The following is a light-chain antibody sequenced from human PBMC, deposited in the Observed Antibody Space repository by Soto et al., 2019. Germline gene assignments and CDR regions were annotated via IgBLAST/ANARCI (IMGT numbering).Light chain of an antibody. V-gene: IGKV3-20*01. CDR1: QSVSSNY. CDR3: QQYGSSPLT. Sequence: ENVLAQSPGTLSLSPGEGATLSCRASQSVSSNYLAWYQQKPGQAPRLLIYGASSRATGIPYRFSGSGSGTDFTLPISRLEPEDFAVYYCQQYGSSPLTFGGGTKVELK. J-gene: IGKJ4*01. CDR2: GAS.